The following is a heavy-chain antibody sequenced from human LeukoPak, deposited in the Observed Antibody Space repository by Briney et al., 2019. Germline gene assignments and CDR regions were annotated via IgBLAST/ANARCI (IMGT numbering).Heavy chain of an antibody. J-gene: IGHJ6*02. CDR1: GFTFSSYG. V-gene: IGHV3-30*18. CDR2: ISYDGSNK. CDR3: AKDLGDSSGYPWGDV. D-gene: IGHD3-22*01. Sequence: GGSLRLSCAASGFTFSSYGMHWVRQAPGKGLEWVAVISYDGSNKYYADSVKGRFTISRDNSKNTLYLQMNSLRAEDTAVYYCAKDLGDSSGYPWGDVWGQGTTVTVSS.